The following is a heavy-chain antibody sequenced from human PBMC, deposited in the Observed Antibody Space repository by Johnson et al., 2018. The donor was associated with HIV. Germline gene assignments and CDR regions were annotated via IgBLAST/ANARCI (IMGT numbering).Heavy chain of an antibody. CDR1: GFSFDDYA. Sequence: VQLVESGGGVVRPGGSLRLSCEGSGFSFDDYAMHWVRQAPGKGLEYVSAISSNGGSTYYANSVKGRFTISRDNSKNTLYLQMGRLRIEATAVYYCAKDLGETKDDEWATDYYDFSIAYPVQDPRAVVGAFDIWGLGTMVTVSS. J-gene: IGHJ3*02. V-gene: IGHV3-64*01. CDR3: AKDLGETKDDEWATDYYDFSIAYPVQDPRAVVGAFDI. CDR2: ISSNGGST. D-gene: IGHD3/OR15-3a*01.